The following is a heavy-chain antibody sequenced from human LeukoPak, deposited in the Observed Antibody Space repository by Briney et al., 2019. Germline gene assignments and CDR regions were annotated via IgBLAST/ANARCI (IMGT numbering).Heavy chain of an antibody. D-gene: IGHD5-24*01. CDR2: IIPILDIA. CDR3: ARPRDGYNSNWFDP. J-gene: IGHJ5*02. V-gene: IGHV1-69*04. Sequence: SVKVSCKASGGTLSSYAISWVRQAPGQGLEWMGRIIPILDIAYYAQKFQGRVTITADKSTSTAYMELSSLRSDDTAVYYCARPRDGYNSNWFDPWGQGTLVTVSS. CDR1: GGTLSSYA.